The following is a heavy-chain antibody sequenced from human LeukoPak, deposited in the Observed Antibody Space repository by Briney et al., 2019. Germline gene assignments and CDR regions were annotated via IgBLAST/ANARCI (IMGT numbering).Heavy chain of an antibody. CDR3: ARGDVADVVY. J-gene: IGHJ4*02. V-gene: IGHV3-21*01. Sequence: GGSLRLSCAASEFIFSNYAMTWVRQAPGKGLEWVSSISSSSSYIYYADSVKGRFTISRDNAKNSLYLQMNSLRAEDTAVYYCARGDVADVVYWGQGTLVTVSS. CDR2: ISSSSSYI. D-gene: IGHD2-21*01. CDR1: EFIFSNYA.